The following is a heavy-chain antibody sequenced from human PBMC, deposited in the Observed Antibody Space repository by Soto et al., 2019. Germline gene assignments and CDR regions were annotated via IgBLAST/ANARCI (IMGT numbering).Heavy chain of an antibody. J-gene: IGHJ3*01. D-gene: IGHD6-19*01. CDR2: INAGNGNT. V-gene: IGHV1-3*01. CDR3: AALGQWLVRYAFDF. Sequence: ASVKVSCKASGYTFTSYAMHWVRQAPGQRLEWMGWINAGNGNTKYSQKFQGRVTITRDTSASTAYMELSSLRSEDKAVYYCAALGQWLVRYAFDFWGQGTMVTVSS. CDR1: GYTFTSYA.